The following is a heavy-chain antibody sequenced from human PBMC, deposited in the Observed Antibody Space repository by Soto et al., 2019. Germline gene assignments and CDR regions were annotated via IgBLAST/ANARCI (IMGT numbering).Heavy chain of an antibody. CDR3: AREATGDFWSGYYMPNWFDP. J-gene: IGHJ5*02. D-gene: IGHD3-3*01. Sequence: SVKVSCKASGGTFSSYAISWVRQAPGQGLEWMGGIILIFGTANYAQKFQGRVTITADKSTSTAYMELSSLRSEDTAVYYCAREATGDFWSGYYMPNWFDPWGQGTLVTVSS. CDR1: GGTFSSYA. V-gene: IGHV1-69*06. CDR2: IILIFGTA.